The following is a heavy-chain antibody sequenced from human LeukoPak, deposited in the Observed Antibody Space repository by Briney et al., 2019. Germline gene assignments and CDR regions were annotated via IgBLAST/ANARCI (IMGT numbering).Heavy chain of an antibody. J-gene: IGHJ4*02. Sequence: PGESLRLSCAASGFTFTSYAMSWVRQAPGKGLEWVANIDEDGSEKNYVDSVKGRFTISRDNAKNSLHLEMNSLRVEDTAVYYCARGGSYYWRWGQGTLVTVSS. CDR2: IDEDGSEK. V-gene: IGHV3-7*05. CDR1: GFTFTSYA. D-gene: IGHD1-26*01. CDR3: ARGGSYYWR.